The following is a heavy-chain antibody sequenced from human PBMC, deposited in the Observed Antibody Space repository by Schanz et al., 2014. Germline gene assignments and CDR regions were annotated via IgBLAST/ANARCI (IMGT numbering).Heavy chain of an antibody. CDR3: VRERANYGDNSNWFDP. J-gene: IGHJ5*02. CDR2: VSSRSSHI. D-gene: IGHD3-10*01. V-gene: IGHV3-21*02. CDR1: GFTASSHS. Sequence: EVQLVESGGGLVKPGGSLRLSCGVSGFTASSHSMNWVRQAPGKGLEWVSSVSSRSSHIYYADSVKGRFTVSRDNAKTTVYVYMNGMRVEDADVDNCVRERANYGDNSNWFDPWGQGTLVIVAS.